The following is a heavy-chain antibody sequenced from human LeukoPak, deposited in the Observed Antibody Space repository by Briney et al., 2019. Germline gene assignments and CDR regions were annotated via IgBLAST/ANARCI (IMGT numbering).Heavy chain of an antibody. Sequence: PGGSLRLSCAASGFTFSSYSMNWVRQAPGKGLEWVSYISSSSSTIYYADSVKGRFTISRDNAKNSLYLQMNSLRAEDTAVYYCARGPIVGSSRAFDIWGQGTMVTVSS. CDR3: ARGPIVGSSRAFDI. V-gene: IGHV3-48*01. J-gene: IGHJ3*02. CDR1: GFTFSSYS. D-gene: IGHD1-26*01. CDR2: ISSSSSTI.